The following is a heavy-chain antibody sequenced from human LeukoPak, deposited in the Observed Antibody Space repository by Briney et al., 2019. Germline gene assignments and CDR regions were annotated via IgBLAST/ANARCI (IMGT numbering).Heavy chain of an antibody. CDR2: INAGNGNT. D-gene: IGHD4-11*01. CDR1: GYTFTSYA. CDR3: ARELATVTPIDY. V-gene: IGHV1-3*01. J-gene: IGHJ4*02. Sequence: ASVKVSCKASGYTFTSYAMHWVRQAPGQRLEWMGWINAGNGNTKYSQKFQGRVTMTTDTSTSTAYMELRSLRSDDTAVYYCARELATVTPIDYWGQGTRVTVSS.